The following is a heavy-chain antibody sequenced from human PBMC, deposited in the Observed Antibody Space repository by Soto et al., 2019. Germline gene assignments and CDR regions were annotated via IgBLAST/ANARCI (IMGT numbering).Heavy chain of an antibody. V-gene: IGHV4-39*01. CDR1: GGSITSSGYY. CDR3: AIRIRNYYGMDV. J-gene: IGHJ6*04. D-gene: IGHD3-16*01. Sequence: PSETLSLTCAVSGGSITSSGYYWGWIRQPPGKGLEWIGNIYYSGSTYYNPSLKSRVTISVDTSKNQFSLKLTSVTAADTAVYNGAIRIRNYYGMDVWGKRTTFTVSS. CDR2: IYYSGST.